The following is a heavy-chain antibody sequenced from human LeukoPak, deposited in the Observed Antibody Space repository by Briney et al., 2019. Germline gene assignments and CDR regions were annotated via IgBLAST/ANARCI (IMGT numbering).Heavy chain of an antibody. V-gene: IGHV3-23*01. D-gene: IGHD2-21*01. CDR2: ISGSGGST. Sequence: GGSLRLSCAASGFTFSSYAMSWVRQAPGRGLEWVSAISGSGGSTYYADSVKGRFTISRDDSENSLYLHMNNLRTEDTAVYYCSRDGRQGDQSAFDIWGQGTMVTVSS. CDR1: GFTFSSYA. CDR3: SRDGRQGDQSAFDI. J-gene: IGHJ3*02.